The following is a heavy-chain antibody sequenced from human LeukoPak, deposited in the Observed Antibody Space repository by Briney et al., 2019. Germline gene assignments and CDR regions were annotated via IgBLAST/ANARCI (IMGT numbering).Heavy chain of an antibody. D-gene: IGHD2-8*01. CDR1: GGSFSGYY. Sequence: SETLSLTCAVYGGSFSGYYWSWIRQPPGKGLEWIGEINHSGSTNYNPSLKSRVTISVDTSKNQFPLKLSSVTAADTAVYYCARAMDCTNGVCSNYFDYWGQGTLVTVSS. V-gene: IGHV4-34*01. CDR3: ARAMDCTNGVCSNYFDY. CDR2: INHSGST. J-gene: IGHJ4*02.